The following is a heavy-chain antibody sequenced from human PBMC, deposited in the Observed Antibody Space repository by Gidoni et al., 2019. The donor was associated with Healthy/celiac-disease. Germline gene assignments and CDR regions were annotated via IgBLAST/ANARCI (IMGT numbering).Heavy chain of an antibody. Sequence: QVQLVQSGAEVKKPGASVKVSCKASGYTFTSYDINWVRQATGQGLEWMGWMNPNSGNTGYAQKFQGRVTMTRNTSISTAYMELSSLRSEDTAVYYCAVSSSWFEYYYYGMDVWGQGTTVTVSS. CDR3: AVSSSWFEYYYYGMDV. D-gene: IGHD6-13*01. V-gene: IGHV1-8*01. CDR2: MNPNSGNT. J-gene: IGHJ6*02. CDR1: GYTFTSYD.